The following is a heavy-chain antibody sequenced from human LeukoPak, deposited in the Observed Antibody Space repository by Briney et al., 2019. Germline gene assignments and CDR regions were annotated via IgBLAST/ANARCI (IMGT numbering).Heavy chain of an antibody. V-gene: IGHV3-23*01. Sequence: GGSLRLSCAASGFTFSNYAMSWVSQAPGEGLEWVSAISEGGHSTYYADSVKGRFTVSRDNSKNTLYLQMNSLRAEDTAVYYCARDRPYYYGSGTDPHFDYWGQGTLVTVSS. D-gene: IGHD3-10*01. J-gene: IGHJ4*02. CDR3: ARDRPYYYGSGTDPHFDY. CDR2: ISEGGHST. CDR1: GFTFSNYA.